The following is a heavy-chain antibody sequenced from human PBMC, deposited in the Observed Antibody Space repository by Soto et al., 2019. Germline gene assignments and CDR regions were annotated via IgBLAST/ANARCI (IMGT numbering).Heavy chain of an antibody. Sequence: QVQLQQWGAGLLKPSETLSLTCAVYGGSFSGYYWSWIRQPPGKGLEWNGEINHSGSTNYNPSLKRRVTLSLDTFKIQFSLKLNSVTAADTAVYYCGGSTGPFDYWGQGTLVTVSS. CDR3: GGSTGPFDY. CDR2: INHSGST. CDR1: GGSFSGYY. J-gene: IGHJ4*02. V-gene: IGHV4-34*01. D-gene: IGHD2-2*01.